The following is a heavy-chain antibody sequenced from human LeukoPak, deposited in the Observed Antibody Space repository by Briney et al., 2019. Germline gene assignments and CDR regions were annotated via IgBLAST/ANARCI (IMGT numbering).Heavy chain of an antibody. J-gene: IGHJ3*02. D-gene: IGHD6-13*01. V-gene: IGHV3-7*01. Sequence: GGSLRLSCAASGFTFSSYWMSWVRQAPGKGLEWVANIKQDGSEKYYVDSVKGRFTISRDSAKDSLYLQMNSLRAEDTAVYYCARVNGYSSTWDAFDIWGQGTMVTVSS. CDR3: ARVNGYSSTWDAFDI. CDR2: IKQDGSEK. CDR1: GFTFSSYW.